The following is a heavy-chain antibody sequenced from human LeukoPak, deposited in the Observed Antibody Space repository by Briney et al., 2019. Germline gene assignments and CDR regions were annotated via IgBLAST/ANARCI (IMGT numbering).Heavy chain of an antibody. D-gene: IGHD3-9*01. V-gene: IGHV3-48*01. J-gene: IGHJ4*02. Sequence: GGSLRLSCAASGFTFSSYSMNWVRQAPGKGLEWVSSISSSSSTIYYAGSVKGRFTISRDNAKNSLYLQMNSLRAEDTAVYYCARGPPGGGGYYNGGFDYWGQGTLVTVSS. CDR2: ISSSSSTI. CDR1: GFTFSSYS. CDR3: ARGPPGGGGYYNGGFDY.